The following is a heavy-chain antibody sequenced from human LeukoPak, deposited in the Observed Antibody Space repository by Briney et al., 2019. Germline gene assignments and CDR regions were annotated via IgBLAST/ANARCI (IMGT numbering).Heavy chain of an antibody. J-gene: IGHJ5*02. Sequence: GGSLRLSPAASGFTFSRYSMNSVREAAGKGLEGFSSISSSSSYIYYPDSVKGRFTISRDNDKNSLYLQMSSLRAEDTAVYYCARDPPTSDIVAALYGWFDPWGQGTLVTVSS. D-gene: IGHD5-12*01. V-gene: IGHV3-21*01. CDR1: GFTFSRYS. CDR3: ARDPPTSDIVAALYGWFDP. CDR2: ISSSSSYI.